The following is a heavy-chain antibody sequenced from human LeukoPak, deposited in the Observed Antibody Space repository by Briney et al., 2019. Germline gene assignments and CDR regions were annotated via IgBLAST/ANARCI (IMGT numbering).Heavy chain of an antibody. J-gene: IGHJ6*02. CDR3: ARDRGVRGYYYYGMDV. CDR1: GGSISSSSYY. V-gene: IGHV4-39*07. Sequence: SETLSLTCTVSGGSISSSSYYWGWIRQPPGKGLEWIGSIYYSGSTYYNPSLKSRVTISVDTSKNQFSLKLSSVTAADTAVYYCARDRGVRGYYYYGMDVWGQGTTVTVSS. CDR2: IYYSGST. D-gene: IGHD3-10*01.